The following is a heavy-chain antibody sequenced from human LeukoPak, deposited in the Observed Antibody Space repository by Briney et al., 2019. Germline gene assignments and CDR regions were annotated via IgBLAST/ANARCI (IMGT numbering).Heavy chain of an antibody. V-gene: IGHV3-23*01. J-gene: IGHJ1*01. D-gene: IGHD2-2*01. Sequence: PGGSLRLSCAASGFTFSSYAMSWVRQAPGKGLEWVSAISGSGGSTYYADSVKGWFTISRDNSKNTLYLQMNSLRAEDTAVYYCAKQFDCSSTSCSSYFQHWGQGTLVTVSS. CDR1: GFTFSSYA. CDR3: AKQFDCSSTSCSSYFQH. CDR2: ISGSGGST.